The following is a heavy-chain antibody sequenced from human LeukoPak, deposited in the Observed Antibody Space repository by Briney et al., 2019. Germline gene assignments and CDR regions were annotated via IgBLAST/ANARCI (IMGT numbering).Heavy chain of an antibody. CDR2: ISAYNGNT. V-gene: IGHV1-18*01. CDR3: ARDLPPIYCSSTSCYGGLDY. CDR1: GYTFTSYG. Sequence: ASVKVSCKASGYTFTSYGISWVRQAPGQGLEWMGWISAYNGNTNYAQKLQGRVTMTTDTSTSTAYMELRSLRSDDTAVYYCARDLPPIYCSSTSCYGGLDYWGKGTLVTVS. D-gene: IGHD2-2*01. J-gene: IGHJ4*02.